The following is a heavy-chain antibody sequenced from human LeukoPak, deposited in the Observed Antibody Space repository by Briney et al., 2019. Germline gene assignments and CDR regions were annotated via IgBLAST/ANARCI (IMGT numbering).Heavy chain of an antibody. CDR2: ISTHSTYT. Sequence: GGSLRLSCAASGFTFSSYAMSWVPQAPGKGLEWVSYISTHSTYTHYADSVRGRFTISRDNAKNSLYLQMNSLRAEDTAVYYCATYYYASGSSDWGQGTLVTVSS. CDR1: GFTFSSYA. J-gene: IGHJ4*02. V-gene: IGHV3-21*05. D-gene: IGHD3-10*01. CDR3: ATYYYASGSSD.